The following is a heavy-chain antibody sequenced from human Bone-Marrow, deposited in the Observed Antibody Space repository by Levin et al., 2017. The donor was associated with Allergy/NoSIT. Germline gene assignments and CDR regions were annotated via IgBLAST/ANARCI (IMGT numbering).Heavy chain of an antibody. CDR2: ISGSGDST. Sequence: SCAASGFTFSSYAMSWVRRAPGKGLEWVSAISGSGDSTYYADSVRGRFTISRDNSKNTLYLQMNSLRAEDTAVYYCALDSSGGYWGQGTLVTVSS. J-gene: IGHJ4*02. D-gene: IGHD3-22*01. CDR1: GFTFSSYA. CDR3: ALDSSGGY. V-gene: IGHV3-23*01.